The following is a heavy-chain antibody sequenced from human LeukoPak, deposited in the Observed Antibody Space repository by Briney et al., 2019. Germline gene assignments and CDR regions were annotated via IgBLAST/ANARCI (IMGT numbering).Heavy chain of an antibody. Sequence: ASVKVSCKASGYTFTSYGISWVRQAPGQGLEWMGWIGAYNGNTNYAQKLQGRVTMTTDTSTSTAYMELRSLRSDDTAVYYCARGLYDILTGYNSYGMDVWGKGTTVTVSS. J-gene: IGHJ6*04. CDR2: IGAYNGNT. CDR1: GYTFTSYG. V-gene: IGHV1-18*04. D-gene: IGHD3-9*01. CDR3: ARGLYDILTGYNSYGMDV.